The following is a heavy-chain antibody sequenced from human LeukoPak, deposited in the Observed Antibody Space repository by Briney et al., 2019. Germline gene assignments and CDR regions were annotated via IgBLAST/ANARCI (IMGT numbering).Heavy chain of an antibody. CDR1: GFTFNTCA. D-gene: IGHD2-2*01. V-gene: IGHV3-23*01. J-gene: IGHJ4*02. CDR3: AKDRHVGSYAVDY. Sequence: GGSLRLSCAASGFTFNTCAMTWVRQAPGKRLEWVSTLRGDGHNPFYVDSVKGRFTISRDNSKNTLYLQMNSLRAEDTAVYYCAKDRHVGSYAVDYWGQGTLVTVSS. CDR2: LRGDGHNP.